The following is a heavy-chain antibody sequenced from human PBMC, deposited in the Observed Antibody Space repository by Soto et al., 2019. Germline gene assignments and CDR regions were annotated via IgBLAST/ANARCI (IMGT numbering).Heavy chain of an antibody. V-gene: IGHV3-13*05. CDR2: ISAAGDP. CDR1: GFTCRNYD. CDR3: ARTDRDFYGLDV. Sequence: EVQLVESGGGLVQPGGSHRLSCEASGFTCRNYDMHWVRQGTGKGLEWVSGISAAGDPDYADSVEGRFTISRENVQNSFFLQMNSLRVGDTAVYYCARTDRDFYGLDVWGQGTTVIVSS. J-gene: IGHJ6*02.